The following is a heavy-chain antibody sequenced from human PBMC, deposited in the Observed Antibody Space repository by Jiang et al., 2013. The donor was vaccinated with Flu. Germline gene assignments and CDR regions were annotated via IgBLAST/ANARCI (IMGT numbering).Heavy chain of an antibody. J-gene: IGHJ3*02. D-gene: IGHD3-10*01. CDR3: ARDQGITMVRGVIERAFDI. V-gene: IGHV4-59*01. CDR2: IYYSGST. Sequence: GSGLVKPSETLSLTCTVSGGSISSYYWSWIRQPPGKGLEWIGYIYYSGSTNYNPSLKSRVTISVDTSKNQFSLKLSSVTAADTAVYYCARDQGITMVRGVIERAFDIVGPRDKWSPSL. CDR1: GGSISSYY.